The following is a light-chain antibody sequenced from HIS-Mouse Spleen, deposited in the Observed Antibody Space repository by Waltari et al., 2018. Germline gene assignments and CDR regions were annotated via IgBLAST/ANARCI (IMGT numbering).Light chain of an antibody. CDR3: QQSYSTPFT. CDR2: AAS. V-gene: IGKV1-39*01. Sequence: DIQMTQSPSSLSASVGDRVTITCRASQSISSYLNWYQQKPWKAPKLLIYAASSLQSGVPSRFSGSGSGTDFTLTISSLQPEDCATYYCQQSYSTPFTFGPGTKVDIK. J-gene: IGKJ3*01. CDR1: QSISSY.